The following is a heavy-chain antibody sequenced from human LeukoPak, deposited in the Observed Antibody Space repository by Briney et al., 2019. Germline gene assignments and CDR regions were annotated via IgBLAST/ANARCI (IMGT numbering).Heavy chain of an antibody. CDR3: AKDSSTWGNLAGHFDS. CDR2: FYASGTT. D-gene: IGHD6-13*01. Sequence: SETLSLTCTVSGGSIVSHYWNWIRQPTGRGLEWIGRFYASGTTNTSPSLKSRVTMSVDTSKNQFSLKLSSVTAADTAVYYCAKDSSTWGNLAGHFDSWGQGTLVTVSS. V-gene: IGHV4-4*07. CDR1: GGSIVSHY. J-gene: IGHJ4*02.